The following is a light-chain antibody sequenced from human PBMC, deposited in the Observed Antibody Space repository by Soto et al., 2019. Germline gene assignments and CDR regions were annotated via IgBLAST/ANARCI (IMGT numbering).Light chain of an antibody. CDR1: SGDVGGYNY. CDR3: SLYTSSSTYV. CDR2: DVS. Sequence: QSVLTQPASVSGSPGQSITISCTGTSGDVGGYNYVSWYQQHPGKAPKLMIYDVSNRPSGVSNRFSGSKSGNTASLTISGLQAEDEADYYCSLYTSSSTYVFGTGTTVTVL. J-gene: IGLJ1*01. V-gene: IGLV2-14*01.